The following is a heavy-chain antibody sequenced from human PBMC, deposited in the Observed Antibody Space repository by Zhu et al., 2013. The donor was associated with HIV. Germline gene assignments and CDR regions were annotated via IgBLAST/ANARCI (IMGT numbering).Heavy chain of an antibody. J-gene: IGHJ5*02. D-gene: IGHD3-22*01. Sequence: QVQLVQSGAEVKKPGASVKVSCKASGYTFTSYGISWVRQAPGQGLEWMGWISAYNGNTNYAQKLQGRVTMTTDTSTSTAYMELRSLRSDDTAVYYCARVPITMIVVAPHNWFRPVGRREPVVTV. CDR3: ARVPITMIVVAPHNWFRP. CDR1: GYTFTSYG. CDR2: ISAYNGNT. V-gene: IGHV1-18*04.